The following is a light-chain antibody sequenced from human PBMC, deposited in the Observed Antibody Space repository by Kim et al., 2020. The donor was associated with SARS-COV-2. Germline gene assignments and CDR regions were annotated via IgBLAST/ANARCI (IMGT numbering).Light chain of an antibody. CDR1: SLRTYD. V-gene: IGLV3-19*01. Sequence: ALGQAVRITCQGDSLRTYDAIWFQQKPGQAPILVIYGKNNRPSGIPDRFSGSSSGNTASLTVTGAQAVDEADYYCNSRDNSGDHVVLGGGTQLTVL. CDR3: NSRDNSGDHVV. CDR2: GKN. J-gene: IGLJ2*01.